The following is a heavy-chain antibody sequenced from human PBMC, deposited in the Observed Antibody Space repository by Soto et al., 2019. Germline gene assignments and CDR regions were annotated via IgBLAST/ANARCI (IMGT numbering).Heavy chain of an antibody. J-gene: IGHJ4*02. CDR1: GFTFDDYT. CDR2: ISWDGGST. V-gene: IGHV3-43*01. CDR3: AKDMSIVGAIETGSLDY. Sequence: EVQLVESGGVVVQPGGSLRLSCAASGFTFDDYTMHWVRQAPGKGLEWVSLISWDGGSTYYADSVKGRFTISRDNSKNSVYLQMNSLRTEDTALYYCAKDMSIVGAIETGSLDYWGQGTLVTVSS. D-gene: IGHD1-26*01.